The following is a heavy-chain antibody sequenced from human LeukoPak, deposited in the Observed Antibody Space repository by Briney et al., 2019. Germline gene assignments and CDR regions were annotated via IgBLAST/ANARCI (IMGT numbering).Heavy chain of an antibody. V-gene: IGHV3-13*01. CDR3: TREPDVWGTWYFDL. Sequence: GGSLRLSCAASGFTLSKHGVHWVRQVPGKGLEWISAINVAGDTYYSDSVKGRFTVSRDNARNSVHLQMTSLRAGDTAVYHCTREPDVWGTWYFDLWGRGTQVTVSS. D-gene: IGHD1-7*01. CDR2: INVAGDT. CDR1: GFTLSKHG. J-gene: IGHJ2*01.